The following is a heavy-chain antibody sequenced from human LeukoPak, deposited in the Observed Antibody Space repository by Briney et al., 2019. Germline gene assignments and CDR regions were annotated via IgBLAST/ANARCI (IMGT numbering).Heavy chain of an antibody. CDR1: GGSFSGYY. Sequence: SETLSLTCAVYGGSFSGYYWSWIRQPPGKGLEWIGEINHSGSTNYNPSLKSRVTISVDTSKNQFSLKLGSVTAADTAMYYCARHMYSGRYYGIDYWGQGTLVTVSS. J-gene: IGHJ4*02. D-gene: IGHD1-26*01. V-gene: IGHV4-34*01. CDR2: INHSGST. CDR3: ARHMYSGRYYGIDY.